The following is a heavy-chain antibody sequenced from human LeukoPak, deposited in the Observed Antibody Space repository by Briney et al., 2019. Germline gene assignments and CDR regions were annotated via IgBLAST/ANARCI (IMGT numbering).Heavy chain of an antibody. CDR2: ISSSSSYI. Sequence: GGSLRLSCAASGFTFSSYSMNWVRQAPGKGLEWVSSISSSSSYIYYAESVKGRFTISRDNAKNSLYLQMNSLRAEDTAVYYCASHYYDSSGYYLQAFDYWGQGTLVTVSS. D-gene: IGHD3-22*01. V-gene: IGHV3-21*01. CDR1: GFTFSSYS. J-gene: IGHJ4*02. CDR3: ASHYYDSSGYYLQAFDY.